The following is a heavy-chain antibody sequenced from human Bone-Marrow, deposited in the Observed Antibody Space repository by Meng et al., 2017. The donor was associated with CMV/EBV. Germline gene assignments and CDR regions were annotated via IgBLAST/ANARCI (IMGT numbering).Heavy chain of an antibody. Sequence: SVKVSCKASGGTFSSYAISWVRQAPGQGLEWMGGIIPIFGTANYAQKFQGRVTITTDESTSTAYMELSSLRSEDTAVYYCARDAMITFGGVIVPEGYWGQGTLVAASS. CDR3: ARDAMITFGGVIVPEGY. J-gene: IGHJ4*02. V-gene: IGHV1-69*05. D-gene: IGHD3-16*02. CDR1: GGTFSSYA. CDR2: IIPIFGTA.